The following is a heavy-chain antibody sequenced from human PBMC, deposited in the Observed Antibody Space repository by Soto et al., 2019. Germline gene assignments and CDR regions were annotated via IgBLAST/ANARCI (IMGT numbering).Heavy chain of an antibody. CDR1: GFTLNSFF. CDR3: ARGDVGALDL. J-gene: IGHJ3*01. Sequence: PGGSLRLSCAASGFTLNSFFMHWVRQVPGKGLMWVSRIHSDGSSTTYADSVKGRFTISRDNAKNTLYLQMASLRVEDTAVYYCARGDVGALDLWGQGTMVTVSS. D-gene: IGHD1-26*01. V-gene: IGHV3-74*03. CDR2: IHSDGSST.